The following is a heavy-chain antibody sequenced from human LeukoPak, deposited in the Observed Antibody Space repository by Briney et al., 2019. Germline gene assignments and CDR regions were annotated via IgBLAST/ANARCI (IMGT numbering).Heavy chain of an antibody. CDR1: GFTFTSYS. D-gene: IGHD2-2*01. CDR2: IIGSGGST. CDR3: AKLLSGYCSRTSCLNWFDP. J-gene: IGHJ5*02. Sequence: GGSLRLSCAASGFTFTSYSMNWVRQAPGKGLEWVSSIIGSGGSTYYAGSVKGRFTVSRDNSKNTLYLQMNSLRAEDTAVYYCAKLLSGYCSRTSCLNWFDPWGQGTLVTVSS. V-gene: IGHV3-23*01.